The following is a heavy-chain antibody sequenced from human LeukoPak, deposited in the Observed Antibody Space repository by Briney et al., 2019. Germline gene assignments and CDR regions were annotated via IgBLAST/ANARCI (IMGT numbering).Heavy chain of an antibody. J-gene: IGHJ4*02. Sequence: PGGSLRLSCAASGFIFSSATMSWVRQTPGRGLEWLAVIWYDGNRKYYADSVKGRFTIPRDTSTNTLYLHMNSLRAEDTALYYCARDIDTSGHYFFDYWSQGTLVTVSS. CDR2: IWYDGNRK. D-gene: IGHD3-22*01. V-gene: IGHV3-33*08. CDR3: ARDIDTSGHYFFDY. CDR1: GFIFSSAT.